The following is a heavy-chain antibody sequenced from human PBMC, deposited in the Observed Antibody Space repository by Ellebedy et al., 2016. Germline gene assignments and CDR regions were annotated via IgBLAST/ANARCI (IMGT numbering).Heavy chain of an antibody. CDR3: ARAEGITILRGVMIYGMDV. Sequence: GGSLRLXXAASGFIVSSSNNYMSWVRQAPGKGLEWISVIYSGGSTYYADSVQGRFTISRDNSKNTLDLHMNSLRAEDTAVYYCARAEGITILRGVMIYGMDVWGHGTTVTVSS. CDR2: IYSGGST. D-gene: IGHD3-10*01. V-gene: IGHV3-53*01. J-gene: IGHJ6*02. CDR1: GFIVSSSNNY.